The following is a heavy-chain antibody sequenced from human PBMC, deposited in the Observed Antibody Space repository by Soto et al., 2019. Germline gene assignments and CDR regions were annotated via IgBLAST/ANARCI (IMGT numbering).Heavy chain of an antibody. CDR2: IKTDGSYT. D-gene: IGHD6-6*01. J-gene: IGHJ3*01. Sequence: EDQLVESGGGLVQPGGSLRLSCAASGFTFRNHWMHWVRQAPGQGPEGVSRIKTDGSYTDYADSVKGRFTISRDNAGNTLYLQMNSLTVEDTAMYYCARPRSKSSSGFDLWGHGTMVTVSS. V-gene: IGHV3-74*01. CDR3: ARPRSKSSSGFDL. CDR1: GFTFRNHW.